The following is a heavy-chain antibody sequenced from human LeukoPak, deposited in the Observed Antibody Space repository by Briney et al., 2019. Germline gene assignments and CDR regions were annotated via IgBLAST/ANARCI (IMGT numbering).Heavy chain of an antibody. CDR2: IRSKTNSYAT. CDR1: GFIFSDSA. D-gene: IGHD4-23*01. V-gene: IGHV3-73*01. Sequence: GGSLKLSCAASGFIFSDSAIQWVRQASGKGLEWVGRIRSKTNSYATAYGASVKGRFTFSRDDSKNTAYLQMNSLKIEDTAVYYCTGGNDYWGQGTLVTVSS. CDR3: TGGNDY. J-gene: IGHJ4*02.